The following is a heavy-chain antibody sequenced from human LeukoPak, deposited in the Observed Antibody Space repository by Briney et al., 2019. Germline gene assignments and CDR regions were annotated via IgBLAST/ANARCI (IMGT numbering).Heavy chain of an antibody. V-gene: IGHV4-39*01. CDR2: IYYSGST. CDR3: ARVRSVDSSGWFDY. D-gene: IGHD6-19*01. Sequence: PSETLSLTCTVSGGSISSSSYFWGWIRQPPGKGLEWLGSIYYSGSTYYNPSLKSRVTISVDTSKNQFSLNLSSVTAADTAAYYCARVRSVDSSGWFDYWGQGTLVTVSS. J-gene: IGHJ5*01. CDR1: GGSISSSSYF.